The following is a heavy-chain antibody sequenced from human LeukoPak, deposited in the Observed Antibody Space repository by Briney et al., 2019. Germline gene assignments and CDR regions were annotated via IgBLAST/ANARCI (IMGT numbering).Heavy chain of an antibody. D-gene: IGHD5-18*01. Sequence: GGSLRLSCTASGFSFGNYYMSWVRQAPGKGLEWVASIAQDASSKQYVESVRGRFAISRDNGENSLYLQMSFLRPEDTAVYYCARGIQLWSPPSSFDYWGQGTLVTVSS. V-gene: IGHV3-7*01. J-gene: IGHJ4*02. CDR3: ARGIQLWSPPSSFDY. CDR2: IAQDASSK. CDR1: GFSFGNYY.